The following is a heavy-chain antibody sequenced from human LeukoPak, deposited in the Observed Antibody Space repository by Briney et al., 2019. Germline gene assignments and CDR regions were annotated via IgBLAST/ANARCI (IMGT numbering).Heavy chain of an antibody. CDR2: IIPIFGTA. Sequence: RASVKVSCKASGGTFSSYAISWVRQAPGQGLEWMGGIIPIFGTANYAQKFQGRVTMTEDTSTDTAYMELSSLRSEDTAVYYCATGATGEYFDYWGQGTLVTVSS. D-gene: IGHD1-26*01. CDR1: GGTFSSYA. V-gene: IGHV1-69*06. CDR3: ATGATGEYFDY. J-gene: IGHJ4*02.